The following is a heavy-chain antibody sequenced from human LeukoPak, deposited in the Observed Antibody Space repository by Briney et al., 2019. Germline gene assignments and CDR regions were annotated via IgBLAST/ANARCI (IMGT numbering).Heavy chain of an antibody. J-gene: IGHJ4*02. V-gene: IGHV3-21*01. CDR3: ASSLSSGYYVVFDY. CDR2: ISSSSSYI. Sequence: PGGSLRLSCAASGFTFSSYSMNWVRQAPGKGLEWVSSISSSSSYIYYADSVKGRFTISRDNAKNSLYLQMNSLRAEDTAVYYCASSLSSGYYVVFDYWGQGTLVTVSS. D-gene: IGHD3-22*01. CDR1: GFTFSSYS.